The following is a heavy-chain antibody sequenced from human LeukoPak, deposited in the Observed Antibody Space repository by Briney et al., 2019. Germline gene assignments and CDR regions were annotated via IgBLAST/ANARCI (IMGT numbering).Heavy chain of an antibody. CDR3: ARGPLGYYDSSGYYDY. V-gene: IGHV4-31*03. CDR2: IYYSGST. Sequence: SQTLSLTCTVSGGSISSGGYYWSWIRQHPGKGLEWIGYIYYSGSTYYNPSLKGRVTISVDTSKNQFSLKLSSVTAADTAVYYCARGPLGYYDSSGYYDYWGQGTLVTVSS. CDR1: GGSISSGGYY. D-gene: IGHD3-22*01. J-gene: IGHJ4*02.